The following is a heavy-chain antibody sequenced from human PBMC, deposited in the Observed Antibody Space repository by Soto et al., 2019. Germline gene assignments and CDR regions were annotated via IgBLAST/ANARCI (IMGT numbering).Heavy chain of an antibody. CDR3: ASPIHYYYGSGSYQTGDNYYYGMDV. Sequence: SETLSLTCTVSGCSISGGRYYWGWIRQPPGRGREWIGSIYYSGSTYYNPPLKSRVTISVDTSKNQFSLKLSSVTAADTAVYYCASPIHYYYGSGSYQTGDNYYYGMDVWGQGTTVT. J-gene: IGHJ6*02. V-gene: IGHV4-39*01. D-gene: IGHD3-10*01. CDR2: IYYSGST. CDR1: GCSISGGRYY.